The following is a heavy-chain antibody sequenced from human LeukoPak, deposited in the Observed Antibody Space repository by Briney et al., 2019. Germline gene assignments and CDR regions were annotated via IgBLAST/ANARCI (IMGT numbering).Heavy chain of an antibody. CDR1: GFTFSGSA. CDR2: IRSKANSYAT. Sequence: GGSLRLSCAASGFTFSGSAMHWVRQASGKGLEWVGRIRSKANSYATAYAASVKGRFTISRDDSKNTAYLQMNSLKTEDTAVYYCTRHGIAVAGTVFYYFDYWGQGTLVTVSS. J-gene: IGHJ4*02. CDR3: TRHGIAVAGTVFYYFDY. V-gene: IGHV3-73*01. D-gene: IGHD6-19*01.